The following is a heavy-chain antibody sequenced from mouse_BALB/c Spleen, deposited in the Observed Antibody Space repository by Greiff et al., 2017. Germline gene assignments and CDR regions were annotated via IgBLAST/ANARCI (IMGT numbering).Heavy chain of an antibody. CDR2: IFPGTGTT. V-gene: IGHV1S132*01. D-gene: IGHD2-10*02. J-gene: IGHJ2*01. CDR3: ARYEYGNYSDY. CDR1: GYTFTSYW. Sequence: VQLQQSGAELVKPGASVKLSCKTSGYTFTSYWIQWVKQRPGQGLGWIGEIFPGTGTTYYNEKFKGKATLTIDTSSSTAYMQLSSLTSEDSAVYSCARYEYGNYSDYWGQGTTLTVSS.